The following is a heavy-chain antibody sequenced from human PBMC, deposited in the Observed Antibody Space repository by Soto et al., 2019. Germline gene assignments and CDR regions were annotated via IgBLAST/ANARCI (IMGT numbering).Heavy chain of an antibody. Sequence: QVQLQESGPGLVKPSQTLSLTCTVSGGSISSDAYYWSWIRQHPGKGLEWIGYIHYTGNTYYNPSLKSRVTLSLDTSKNQFSLRLNSVTAADTAVYYCARETFKYYDWNMDVWCKGTTVTVSS. CDR2: IHYTGNT. CDR3: ARETFKYYDWNMDV. D-gene: IGHD3-3*01. J-gene: IGHJ6*03. V-gene: IGHV4-31*03. CDR1: GGSISSDAYY.